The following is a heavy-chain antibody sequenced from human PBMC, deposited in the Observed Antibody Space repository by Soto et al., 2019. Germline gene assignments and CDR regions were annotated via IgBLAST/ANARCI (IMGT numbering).Heavy chain of an antibody. J-gene: IGHJ4*02. CDR2: ISYDGSNK. CDR1: GFTFSSYA. CDR3: ARDSGVRITMIVVVIIGGYFDY. V-gene: IGHV3-30-3*01. D-gene: IGHD3-22*01. Sequence: GGSLRLSCAASGFTFSSYAMHWVRQAPGKGLEWVAVISYDGSNKYYADSVKGRFTISRDNSKNTLYLQMNSLRAEDTAVYYCARDSGVRITMIVVVIIGGYFDYWGQGTLVTVSS.